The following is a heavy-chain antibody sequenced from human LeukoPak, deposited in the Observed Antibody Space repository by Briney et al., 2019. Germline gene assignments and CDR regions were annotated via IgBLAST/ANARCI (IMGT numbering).Heavy chain of an antibody. Sequence: PGRGLMHACADPGFTFSSYGMHLGRQAPGKGLEWVAVISYDGSNKYYADSVKGRFTISRDNSKNTLYLQMNSLRAEDTAVYYCAKETERLTIDYWGQGTLVTVSS. J-gene: IGHJ4*02. CDR2: ISYDGSNK. D-gene: IGHD3-16*01. CDR1: GFTFSSYG. CDR3: AKETERLTIDY. V-gene: IGHV3-30*18.